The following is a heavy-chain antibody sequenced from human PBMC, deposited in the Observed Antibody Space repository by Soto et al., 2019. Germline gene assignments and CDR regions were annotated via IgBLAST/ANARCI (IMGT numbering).Heavy chain of an antibody. J-gene: IGHJ4*02. CDR1: GGSLTSYY. Sequence: PSDTLSLTCTVSGGSLTSYYWNWVRQPPGKELEWIGYIYYTGSTNYNPSLESRVSISVDTSKNQFSLKLNSVTAADTAVYYCARDRLEDGYRYYFDNWGQGTLVTVSS. D-gene: IGHD5-18*01. CDR2: IYYTGST. CDR3: ARDRLEDGYRYYFDN. V-gene: IGHV4-59*01.